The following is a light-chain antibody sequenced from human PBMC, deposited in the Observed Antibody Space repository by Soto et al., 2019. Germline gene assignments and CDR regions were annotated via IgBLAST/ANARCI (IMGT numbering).Light chain of an antibody. Sequence: DIQMTQSPSTLSASVGDRVTITCRASQSISTWLAWYQQKPGKPPKLLIYKASSLRNGVPSRFSGSGSGTEFTLTIYSLQPDDFASYYCQQYNGYPHTFGQGTKLEIK. CDR3: QQYNGYPHT. J-gene: IGKJ2*01. CDR2: KAS. V-gene: IGKV1-5*03. CDR1: QSISTW.